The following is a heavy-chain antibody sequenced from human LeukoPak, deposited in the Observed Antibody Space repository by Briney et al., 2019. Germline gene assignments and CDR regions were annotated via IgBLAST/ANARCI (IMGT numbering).Heavy chain of an antibody. D-gene: IGHD3-3*01. J-gene: IGHJ3*02. CDR2: ISSSISTI. CDR3: ASSITIFAGAFDI. CDR1: GFTFSSYA. Sequence: PGGSLRLSCAASGFTFSSYAMSWVRQAPGKGLEWVSYISSSISTIYCEDSVKGRFNSSRDNAKNSLYMQMNRLRGEETAVYYCASSITIFAGAFDIWGQGKMVIVSS. V-gene: IGHV3-48*01.